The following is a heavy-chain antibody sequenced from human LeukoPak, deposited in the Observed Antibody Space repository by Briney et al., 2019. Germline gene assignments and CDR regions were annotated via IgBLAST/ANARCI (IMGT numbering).Heavy chain of an antibody. CDR2: ISVSGVSGGST. D-gene: IGHD6-13*01. V-gene: IGHV3-23*01. CDR3: ARLYSSSQGVDY. Sequence: GGSLRLSCAASGFTFSTCAMNWVRQAPGKGLEWVSGISVSGVSGGSTYYADSVKGRFTISRDNSKNTLYLQMNSLRVEDTAVYYCARLYSSSQGVDYWGQGTLVTVSS. CDR1: GFTFSTCA. J-gene: IGHJ4*02.